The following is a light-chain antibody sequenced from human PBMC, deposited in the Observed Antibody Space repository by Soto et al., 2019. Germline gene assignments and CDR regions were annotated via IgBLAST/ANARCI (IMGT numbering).Light chain of an antibody. Sequence: QSVLTQPPSVSGAPGQRVTISCTGSSSNIGAGYDVHWYQQFPGTAPKLLLYDNNYRPSGVPDRFSGSKSGTSASLAITGLQAEDEADYYCQSYDSSLSEVFGGGTKVTVL. CDR1: SSNIGAGYD. V-gene: IGLV1-40*01. CDR3: QSYDSSLSEV. J-gene: IGLJ2*01. CDR2: DNN.